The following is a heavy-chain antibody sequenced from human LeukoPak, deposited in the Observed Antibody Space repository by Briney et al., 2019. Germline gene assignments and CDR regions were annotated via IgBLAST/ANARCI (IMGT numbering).Heavy chain of an antibody. J-gene: IGHJ4*02. Sequence: ASVKVSCKASGYIFTSHGISWVRQGPGQGLEWVGWISAYNGNTKFAPNLQDRVTMTTDTSTATAYMELRSLRLNDTAVYFCARARPGAYCGTTSCFSDYWGQGTLVTVSS. V-gene: IGHV1-18*01. CDR3: ARARPGAYCGTTSCFSDY. CDR1: GYIFTSHG. CDR2: ISAYNGNT. D-gene: IGHD2-2*01.